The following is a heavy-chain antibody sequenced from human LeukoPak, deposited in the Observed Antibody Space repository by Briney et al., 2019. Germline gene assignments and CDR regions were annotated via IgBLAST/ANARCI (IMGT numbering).Heavy chain of an antibody. J-gene: IGHJ3*02. Sequence: SETLSLTCTVSGGSISSGGYYWRWIRQHPGKGLEWIGYIYYSGSTYYNPSLKSRVTISVDTSKNQFSLKLSCVTAADTAVYSCARAVVVVPAAIDAFDIWGQGTMVTVSS. V-gene: IGHV4-31*03. D-gene: IGHD2-2*02. CDR1: GGSISSGGYY. CDR2: IYYSGST. CDR3: ARAVVVVPAAIDAFDI.